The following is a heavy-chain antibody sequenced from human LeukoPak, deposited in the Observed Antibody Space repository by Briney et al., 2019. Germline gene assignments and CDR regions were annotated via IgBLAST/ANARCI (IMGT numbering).Heavy chain of an antibody. CDR1: GFTFSSYA. D-gene: IGHD3-10*01. Sequence: QPGGSLRLSCAASGFTFSSYAMNWVRQAPGKGLEWVSRISDTGDSTYYADSVKGRFTISRDNAKNSLYLQMNSLRAEDTAVYFCARDRYYIFDYWGQGAPVTVSS. V-gene: IGHV3-23*01. J-gene: IGHJ4*02. CDR3: ARDRYYIFDY. CDR2: ISDTGDST.